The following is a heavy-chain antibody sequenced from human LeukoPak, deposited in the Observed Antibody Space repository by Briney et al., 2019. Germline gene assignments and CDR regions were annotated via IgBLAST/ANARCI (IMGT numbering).Heavy chain of an antibody. CDR2: ILNNGIST. J-gene: IGHJ3*01. V-gene: IGHV3-23*01. CDR1: GFTFSSYA. Sequence: QTGGSLRLSCAASGFTFSSYAMTWVRQAPGMGLEWVSTILNNGISTYHADSVKGRFTISRDNARNTLHLQLNSLRAEDTAVYYCAKGGGRPLDDAFDVWGQGTMVTVSS. CDR3: AKGGGRPLDDAFDV.